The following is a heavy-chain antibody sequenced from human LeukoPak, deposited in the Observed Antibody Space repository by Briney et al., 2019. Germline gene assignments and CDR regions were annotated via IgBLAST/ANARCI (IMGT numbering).Heavy chain of an antibody. V-gene: IGHV3-74*01. CDR2: IASDGSST. D-gene: IGHD4-23*01. CDR3: ARGRPHGNDY. CDR1: GFTFSNNW. J-gene: IGHJ4*02. Sequence: GGSLRLSCAASGFTFSNNWMHWVRQAPGKGLVWVSRIASDGSSTTYADSVKGRFSISRDNAKNTLYLQMNSLRVEDTAVYYCARGRPHGNDYWGQGTLVTVSS.